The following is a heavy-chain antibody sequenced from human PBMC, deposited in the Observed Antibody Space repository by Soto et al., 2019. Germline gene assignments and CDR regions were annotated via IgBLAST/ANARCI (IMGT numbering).Heavy chain of an antibody. CDR3: ARFAAGWRHYFDY. CDR2: IYYSGST. V-gene: IGHV4-31*03. J-gene: IGHJ4*02. D-gene: IGHD6-13*01. Sequence: SETLSLTCTVSGGSISSGGYYWSWIRQHPGKGLEWIGYIYYSGSTYYNPSLKSRVTISVDTSKNQFSLKLSSATAADTAVYYCARFAAGWRHYFDYWGQGTLVTVSS. CDR1: GGSISSGGYY.